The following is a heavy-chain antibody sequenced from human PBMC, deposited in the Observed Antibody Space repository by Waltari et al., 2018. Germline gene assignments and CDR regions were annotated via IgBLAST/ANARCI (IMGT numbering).Heavy chain of an antibody. CDR2: IYHSGST. J-gene: IGHJ4*02. Sequence: QVQLQESGPGLVKPSGTLSLTCAVSGGSLSRSYWWSLLRQPPGKGLEWIGEIYHSGSTNYNPSLKSRVTISVDKSKNQFSLKLSSVTAADTAVYYCARSRARLEQWGLGYWGQGTLVTVSS. V-gene: IGHV4-4*02. D-gene: IGHD6-19*01. CDR1: GGSLSRSYW. CDR3: ARSRARLEQWGLGY.